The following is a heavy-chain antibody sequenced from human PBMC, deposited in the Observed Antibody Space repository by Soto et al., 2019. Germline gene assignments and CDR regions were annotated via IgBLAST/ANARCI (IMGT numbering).Heavy chain of an antibody. CDR1: GFAFTSHA. J-gene: IGHJ4*02. Sequence: ESGGGFIQPGGSLRLSCAASGFAFTSHAMHWVRQAPGKGLEWVSGISPSGGITYYPDSVKGRFTISRDNSDNTVHLQMNSLRAEDTAVYFCVRVPSAAPFFDYWGQGTLVTVSS. CDR2: ISPSGGIT. CDR3: VRVPSAAPFFDY. V-gene: IGHV3-23*01.